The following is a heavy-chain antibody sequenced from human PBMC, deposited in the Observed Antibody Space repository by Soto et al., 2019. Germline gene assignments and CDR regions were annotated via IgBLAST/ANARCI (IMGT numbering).Heavy chain of an antibody. J-gene: IGHJ5*02. D-gene: IGHD3-22*01. V-gene: IGHV3-21*01. CDR3: ASLASGSSGSNWFDP. CDR1: GFTFSSYS. Sequence: PGGSLRLSCAASGFTFSSYSMNWVRQAPGKGLEWVSSISSSSSYIYYADSVKGRFTISRDSAKNSLYLQMNSLRAEDTAVYYCASLASGSSGSNWFDPWGQGTLVTVSS. CDR2: ISSSSSYI.